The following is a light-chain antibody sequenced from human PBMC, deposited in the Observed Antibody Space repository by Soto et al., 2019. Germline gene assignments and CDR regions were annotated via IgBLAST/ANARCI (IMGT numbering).Light chain of an antibody. V-gene: IGLV2-8*01. J-gene: IGLJ1*01. CDR3: SSYADSNNRYV. Sequence: QSALAQPPSASGSLGQSVTISCTGTGSDIGGYNFVSWYQQHPGKAPKLLIYEVNKRPSGVPDRFSASKSGNTASLTVSGLQAGDEADYYCSSYADSNNRYVFGTGTKLTVL. CDR2: EVN. CDR1: GSDIGGYNF.